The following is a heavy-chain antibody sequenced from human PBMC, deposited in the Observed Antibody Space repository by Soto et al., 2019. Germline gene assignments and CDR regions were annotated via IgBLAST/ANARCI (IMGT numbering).Heavy chain of an antibody. J-gene: IGHJ6*02. CDR1: GYTFTSYY. CDR3: ARDRPTIFGVVIRNYYYYYYGMDV. CDR2: INPSGGST. V-gene: IGHV1-46*01. D-gene: IGHD3-3*01. Sequence: ASVKVSCKASGYTFTSYYMHWVQQAPGQGLEWMGIINPSGGSTSYAQKFQGRVTMTRDTSTSTVCMELSSLRSEDTAVYYCARDRPTIFGVVIRNYYYYYYGMDVWGQGTTVTVS.